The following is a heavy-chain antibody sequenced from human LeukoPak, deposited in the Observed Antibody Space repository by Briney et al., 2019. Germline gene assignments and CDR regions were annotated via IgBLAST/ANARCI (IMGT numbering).Heavy chain of an antibody. CDR1: GFTFSSYS. D-gene: IGHD3-16*01. Sequence: GGSLRLSCAASGFTFSSYSLNWVRQAPGKGLEWVSYISGSSSTIYYAGSVKGRFTISRDNAKNSLYLQMNSLRDEDTAVYYCVRGFSSGGIDGMDVWGQGTTVTVSS. CDR3: VRGFSSGGIDGMDV. J-gene: IGHJ6*02. CDR2: ISGSSSTI. V-gene: IGHV3-48*02.